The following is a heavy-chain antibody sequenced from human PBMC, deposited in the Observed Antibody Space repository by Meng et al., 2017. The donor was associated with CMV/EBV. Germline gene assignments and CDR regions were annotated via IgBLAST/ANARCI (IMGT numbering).Heavy chain of an antibody. J-gene: IGHJ4*02. CDR3: ARESGGYCSGTSCPIDY. D-gene: IGHD2-2*01. CDR1: GGTFSSYA. Sequence: SVKVSCKASGGTFSSYAISWVRQAPGQGLEWMGGIIPIFGTANYAQKFQGRVTITTDESTSTAYMELSSLRSEDTAVYYCARESGGYCSGTSCPIDYWGQGTLVTVSS. V-gene: IGHV1-69*05. CDR2: IIPIFGTA.